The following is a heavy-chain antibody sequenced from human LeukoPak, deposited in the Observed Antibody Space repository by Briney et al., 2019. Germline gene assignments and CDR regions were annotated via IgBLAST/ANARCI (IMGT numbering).Heavy chain of an antibody. Sequence: PGGSLRLSCAASGFTFSSYGMHWVRQAPGKGLEWVAVISYDGSNKYYADSVKGRFTISRDNSKNTLYLQMNSLRAEDTAVYYCAKDGNYYDSSGPIGGAFDIWGQGTMVTVSS. J-gene: IGHJ3*02. CDR1: GFTFSSYG. CDR2: ISYDGSNK. D-gene: IGHD3-22*01. CDR3: AKDGNYYDSSGPIGGAFDI. V-gene: IGHV3-30*18.